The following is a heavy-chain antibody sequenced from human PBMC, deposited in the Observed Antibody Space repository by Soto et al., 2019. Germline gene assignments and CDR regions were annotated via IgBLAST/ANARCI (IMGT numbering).Heavy chain of an antibody. J-gene: IGHJ4*02. V-gene: IGHV4-34*01. Sequence: QVQLQQWGAGLLKPSETLSLTCAVYGGSFSGYYWSWIRQPPGKGLEWIGEINHSGSTNYNPSLKSRVTISVDTSKNQFSLKLSSVTAADTAVYYCARGKFSTRLVFDYWGQGTLVTVSS. CDR1: GGSFSGYY. CDR3: ARGKFSTRLVFDY. D-gene: IGHD2-2*01. CDR2: INHSGST.